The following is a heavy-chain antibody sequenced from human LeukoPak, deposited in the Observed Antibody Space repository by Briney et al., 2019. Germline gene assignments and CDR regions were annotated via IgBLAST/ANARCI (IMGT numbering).Heavy chain of an antibody. CDR3: AKSGGYSSSPDYYYYMDV. Sequence: GGSLRLSCAASGFTFSTYWMHWVRQAPGKGLVWVSRINGDGSNTDYADSVKGRFSISRDTAKNTLYLQMNSLRAEDTAVYYCAKSGGYSSSPDYYYYMDVWGKGTTVTVSS. V-gene: IGHV3-74*01. D-gene: IGHD6-6*01. J-gene: IGHJ6*03. CDR2: INGDGSNT. CDR1: GFTFSTYW.